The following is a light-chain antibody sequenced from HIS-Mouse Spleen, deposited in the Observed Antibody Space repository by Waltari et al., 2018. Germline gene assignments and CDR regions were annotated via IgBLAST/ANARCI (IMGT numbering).Light chain of an antibody. CDR3: CSYAGSSTWV. CDR1: SRDVGSYNL. V-gene: IGLV2-23*01. J-gene: IGLJ3*02. Sequence: QSALTQPASVSGPPGQSITIPCTGTSRDVGSYNLVSWYQQPPGKAPKLMIYEGSKRPSGVSNRFSGSKSGNTASLTISGLQAEDEADYYCCSYAGSSTWVFGGGTKLTVL. CDR2: EGS.